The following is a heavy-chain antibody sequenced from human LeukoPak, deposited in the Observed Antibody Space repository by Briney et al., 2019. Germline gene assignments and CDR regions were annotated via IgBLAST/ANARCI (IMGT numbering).Heavy chain of an antibody. CDR1: GGSISSSSYY. J-gene: IGHJ6*03. CDR3: ARRGTTIGVFYENDQYYYYMDV. CDR2: INHLGST. D-gene: IGHD4-17*01. Sequence: SETLSLTCTVSGGSISSSSYYWSWIRQPPTKGLEWIGEINHLGSTKYNPSLKSRVTLSVDTSKNQFSLKLTSVSAADTAVYYCARRGTTIGVFYENDQYYYYMDVWGEGTTVIVSS. V-gene: IGHV4-39*07.